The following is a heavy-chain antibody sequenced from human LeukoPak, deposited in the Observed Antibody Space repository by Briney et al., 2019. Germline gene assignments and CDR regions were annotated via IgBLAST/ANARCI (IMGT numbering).Heavy chain of an antibody. CDR3: ATEKHVDIVATGEAFDI. Sequence: ASVKVSCKVSGYTLTELAMHWVRQAPGKGLEWMGGFDHEDGETLYAQKFQGRVTMTEDTSTDTAYMELSSLRSEDTAVYYCATEKHVDIVATGEAFDIWGRGTMVTVSS. J-gene: IGHJ3*02. V-gene: IGHV1-24*01. CDR1: GYTLTELA. D-gene: IGHD5-12*01. CDR2: FDHEDGET.